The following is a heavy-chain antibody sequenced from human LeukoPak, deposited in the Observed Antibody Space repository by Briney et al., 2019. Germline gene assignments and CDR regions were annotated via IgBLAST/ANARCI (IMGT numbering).Heavy chain of an antibody. CDR2: IYYSGST. V-gene: IGHV4-38-2*02. D-gene: IGHD6-19*01. CDR3: ARGSTSYSSGWYKNWFDP. J-gene: IGHJ5*02. Sequence: SETLSLTCTVSGYSISGGYYWGWIRQPPGKGLEWIGSIYYSGSTYYNPSLKSRVTISVDTSKNQFSLKLSSVTAADTAVYYCARGSTSYSSGWYKNWFDPWGQGTLVTVSS. CDR1: GYSISGGYY.